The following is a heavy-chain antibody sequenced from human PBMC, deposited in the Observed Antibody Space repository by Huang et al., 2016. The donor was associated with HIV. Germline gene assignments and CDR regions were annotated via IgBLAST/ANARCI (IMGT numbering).Heavy chain of an antibody. CDR2: IYPRDSET. V-gene: IGHV5-51*01. CDR3: ARQVDGFRSHFDF. J-gene: IGHJ4*02. Sequence: EVLLVQSGAELKEPGESLKISCKASGYGFSSYWIGWVRQKPGKGREWMGIIYPRDSETKYSPSVYGQVAISADKSTRTAYLQWESLKAPDTAIYFCARQVDGFRSHFDFWGQGTLVSVSS. CDR1: GYGFSSYW. D-gene: IGHD5-18*01.